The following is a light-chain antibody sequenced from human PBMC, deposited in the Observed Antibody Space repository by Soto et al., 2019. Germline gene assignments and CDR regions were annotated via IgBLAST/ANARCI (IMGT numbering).Light chain of an antibody. CDR1: NIGSKS. V-gene: IGLV3-21*02. J-gene: IGLJ1*01. Sequence: SCALTQPPSVSVAPGQTARITWGGNNIGSKSVHWYQQKPGQAPVLVLYDDSDRPSGIPERFSGSNSGNTATLTISRVEAGDEAHYYCQVWDSTREVFGTGTKVTVL. CDR3: QVWDSTREV. CDR2: DDS.